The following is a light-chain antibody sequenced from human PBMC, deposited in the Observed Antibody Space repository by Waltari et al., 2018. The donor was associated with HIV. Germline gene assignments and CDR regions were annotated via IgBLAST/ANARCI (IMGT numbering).Light chain of an antibody. CDR2: EVY. CDR1: TSDFDTFDF. V-gene: IGLV2-14*01. Sequence: HSALTQPASVSGSPGQSITISCTGPTSDFDTFDFVSWYQQSPGRAPKLTIFEVYFRPSGVSQRFSGSKSGDTASLTISALRAEDEADYFCSSYSARGFVAFGGGTKVTVL. CDR3: SSYSARGFVA. J-gene: IGLJ3*02.